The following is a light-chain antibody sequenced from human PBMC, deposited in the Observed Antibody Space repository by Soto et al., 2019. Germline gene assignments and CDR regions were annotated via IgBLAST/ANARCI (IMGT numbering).Light chain of an antibody. CDR2: DVS. Sequence: QSALNPPRSVSGSPGQSVPISCTGTSSDVGAYNYVSWYQQHPGKAPKLMIYDVSKRPSGVPDRFSGSKSGNTASLTISGLQAEDEADYYCCSYAGSYTYVFGNGTKVTVL. J-gene: IGLJ1*01. V-gene: IGLV2-11*01. CDR1: SSDVGAYNY. CDR3: CSYAGSYTYV.